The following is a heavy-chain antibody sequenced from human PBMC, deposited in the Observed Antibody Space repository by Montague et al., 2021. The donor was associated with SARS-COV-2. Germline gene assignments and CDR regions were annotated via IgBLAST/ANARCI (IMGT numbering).Heavy chain of an antibody. V-gene: IGHV3-21*01. CDR2: ISTSSLYI. CDR1: GFTFSKYS. D-gene: IGHD5/OR15-5a*01. CDR3: ARALSASYSVGGDSFDI. Sequence: LRLSCPASGFTFSKYSMNWVRQAPGKGLEWVSSISTSSLYIYYAASVKGRFTISRANAKNSLFLQMDSLRAEDTAVYYCARALSASYSVGGDSFDIWGQGTMVTVSS. J-gene: IGHJ3*02.